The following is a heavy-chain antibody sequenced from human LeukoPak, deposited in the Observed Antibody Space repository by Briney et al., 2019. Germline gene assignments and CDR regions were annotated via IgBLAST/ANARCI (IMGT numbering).Heavy chain of an antibody. Sequence: ASVKVSCKASGYTFSTYGISWVRQAPGQGLEWMGWISVYNAKTDYAQKLQGRVTMTTDTSTSTAYMELRSLGSDDTAVYYCARQISASYPLDYWGQGTLVTVSS. CDR2: ISVYNAKT. CDR1: GYTFSTYG. J-gene: IGHJ4*02. D-gene: IGHD3-10*01. V-gene: IGHV1-18*04. CDR3: ARQISASYPLDY.